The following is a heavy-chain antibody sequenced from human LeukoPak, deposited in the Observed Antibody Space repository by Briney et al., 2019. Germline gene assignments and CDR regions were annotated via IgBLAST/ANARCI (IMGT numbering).Heavy chain of an antibody. CDR1: GGSFSGYY. CDR3: ARGLDCSSTSCYFDY. J-gene: IGHJ4*02. Sequence: PSETLSLTCAVYGGSFSGYYWSWIRQPPGKGLEWIGEISHSGSTNYNPSLKSRVTISVDTSKNQFSLKLSSVTAADTAVYYCARGLDCSSTSCYFDYWGQGTLVTVSS. D-gene: IGHD2-2*01. CDR2: ISHSGST. V-gene: IGHV4-34*01.